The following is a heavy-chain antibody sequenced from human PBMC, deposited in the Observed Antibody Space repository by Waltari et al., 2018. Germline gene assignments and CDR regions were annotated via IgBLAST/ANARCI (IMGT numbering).Heavy chain of an antibody. V-gene: IGHV3-48*03. CDR3: ARPSTEYYYYYYYMDV. J-gene: IGHJ6*03. CDR1: GFPFCTSE. Sequence: EVHGVVSGGGLVQPGGSLSLSCVASGFPFCTSELHWVGQGPGKGLEWVEDISNSGSTTYYADAVKGRFTISRDNAKNSMYLEMDSLRAEDTAVYYCARPSTEYYYYYYYMDVWGKGTTVTVS. CDR2: ISNSGSTT.